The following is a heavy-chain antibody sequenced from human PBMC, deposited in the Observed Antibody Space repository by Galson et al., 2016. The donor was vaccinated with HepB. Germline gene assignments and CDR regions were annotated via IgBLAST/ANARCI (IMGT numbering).Heavy chain of an antibody. Sequence: SLRLSCAASGFSFNAYTMSWVRQTPGQGLEWAASITSTSTYMYLGDSVKGRFTVSRDNGNDSLYLQMNSLRAEDTGVYFCARDGYCSSTSCLKTLHYYYYMDVWGKGTTVTVSS. D-gene: IGHD2-2*03. J-gene: IGHJ6*03. CDR3: ARDGYCSSTSCLKTLHYYYYMDV. CDR1: GFSFNAYT. CDR2: ITSTSTYM. V-gene: IGHV3-21*01.